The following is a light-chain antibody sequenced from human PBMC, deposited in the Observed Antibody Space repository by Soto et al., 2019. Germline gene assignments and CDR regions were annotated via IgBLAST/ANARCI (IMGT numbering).Light chain of an antibody. J-gene: IGKJ1*01. Sequence: DIQMTQSPSSLSASVVDRVTITCLASQSISSYLNWYQQKPGKAPKLLIYAASSLQSGVPSRFSGGGSGTDFTLTISYLQSEDFGTYYCQHYNTYSKTFGQGTKVDIK. V-gene: IGKV1-39*01. CDR2: AAS. CDR1: QSISSY. CDR3: QHYNTYSKT.